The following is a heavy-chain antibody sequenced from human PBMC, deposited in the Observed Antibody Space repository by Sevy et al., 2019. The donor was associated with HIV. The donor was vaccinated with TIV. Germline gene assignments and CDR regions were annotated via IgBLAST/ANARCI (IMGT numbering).Heavy chain of an antibody. Sequence: GGSLRLSCAASGFTFSDYYMSWIRQAPGKGLEWVSYISSSGSTIYYADPVKGRFTISRDNAKNSLYLQMNSLRAEDTAVYYCAREYYDSRGGDAFDIWGQGTMVTVSS. CDR3: AREYYDSRGGDAFDI. J-gene: IGHJ3*02. V-gene: IGHV3-11*01. CDR1: GFTFSDYY. CDR2: ISSSGSTI. D-gene: IGHD3-22*01.